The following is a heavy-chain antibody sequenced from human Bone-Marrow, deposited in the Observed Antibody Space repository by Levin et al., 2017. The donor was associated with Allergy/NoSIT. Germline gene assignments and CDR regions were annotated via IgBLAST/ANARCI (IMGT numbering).Heavy chain of an antibody. CDR3: ASSHFVWGSYRYRGGGFEI. Sequence: SQTLSLTCTVSGGSVNSGSYYWSWIRQPAGKGLEWIGRIYTSGSTNYNPSLKSRAIISVDTSKNQFSLKLGSVTAADTAVYYCASSHFVWGSYRYRGGGFEIWGQGTIVTVSS. CDR2: IYTSGST. J-gene: IGHJ3*02. CDR1: GGSVNSGSYY. V-gene: IGHV4-61*02. D-gene: IGHD3-16*02.